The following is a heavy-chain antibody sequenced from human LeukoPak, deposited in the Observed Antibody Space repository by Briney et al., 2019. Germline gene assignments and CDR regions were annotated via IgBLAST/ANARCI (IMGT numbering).Heavy chain of an antibody. J-gene: IGHJ4*02. CDR2: ISSSSSYI. V-gene: IGHV3-21*01. Sequence: GSLRLSCAASGFTFSSYSMNWVRQAPGRGLEWVSSISSSSSYIYYADSVKGRFTISRDNAKNSLYLQMNSLRAEDTAVYYCARDEAEYSSACWGQGTLVTVSS. D-gene: IGHD6-6*01. CDR1: GFTFSSYS. CDR3: ARDEAEYSSAC.